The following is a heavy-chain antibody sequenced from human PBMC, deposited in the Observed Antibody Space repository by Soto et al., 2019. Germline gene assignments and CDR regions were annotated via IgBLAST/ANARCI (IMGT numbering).Heavy chain of an antibody. CDR1: GFTFSSYA. CDR2: ISGSGGST. D-gene: IGHD3-3*01. V-gene: IGHV3-23*01. J-gene: IGHJ6*02. CDR3: AKDLRITIFGVVTMNYGMDV. Sequence: GGSLRLSCAASGFTFSSYAMSWVRQAPGKGLEWVSAISGSGGSTYYADSVKGRFTISRDNSKNTLYLQMNSLRAEDTAVYYCAKDLRITIFGVVTMNYGMDVWGQGTTVTVSS.